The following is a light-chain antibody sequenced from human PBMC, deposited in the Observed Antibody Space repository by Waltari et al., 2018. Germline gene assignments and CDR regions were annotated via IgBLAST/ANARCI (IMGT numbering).Light chain of an antibody. J-gene: IGLJ1*01. CDR3: CSYAGHSTYV. CDR2: EVS. CDR1: SSDVGNYNL. Sequence: QSALTQPASVSGSPGQSITISCTGTSSDVGNYNLVSWYPQHPGKAPTLMIYEVSQRPSGVSNRFSGSKSGNTASLTISGLQPEDETDYYCCSYAGHSTYVFGTGTKVTVL. V-gene: IGLV2-23*02.